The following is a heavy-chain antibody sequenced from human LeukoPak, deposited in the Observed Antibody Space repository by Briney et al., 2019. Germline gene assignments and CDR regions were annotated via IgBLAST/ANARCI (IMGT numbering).Heavy chain of an antibody. V-gene: IGHV3-21*01. J-gene: IGHJ3*02. CDR3: AREFGGNTFGGLIVIGTDAFDI. Sequence: GGSLRLSCAASGFTFSSYNMNWVRQAPGKGLELVSSISSSSSYIYYADSVKGRITISRDNAKNSLYLQMSSLRAEDTAVYYCAREFGGNTFGGLIVIGTDAFDIWGQGTMVTVSS. CDR2: ISSSSSYI. CDR1: GFTFSSYN. D-gene: IGHD3-16*02.